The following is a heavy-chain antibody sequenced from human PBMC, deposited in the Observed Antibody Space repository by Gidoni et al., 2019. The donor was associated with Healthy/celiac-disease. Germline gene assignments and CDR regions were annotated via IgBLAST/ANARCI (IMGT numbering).Heavy chain of an antibody. CDR3: ARLDY. V-gene: IGHV1-69*01. CDR2: GTA. Sequence: GTANYAQKFQGRVTITADESTSTAYMELSSLRSEDTAVYYCARLDYWGQGTLVTVSS. J-gene: IGHJ4*02.